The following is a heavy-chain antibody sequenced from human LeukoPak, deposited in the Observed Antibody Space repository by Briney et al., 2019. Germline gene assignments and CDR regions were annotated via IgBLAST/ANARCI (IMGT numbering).Heavy chain of an antibody. CDR3: ATLVVTGNPFDY. V-gene: IGHV1-2*02. J-gene: IGHJ4*02. CDR1: GYTFTDYY. CDR2: IDPNSGGT. Sequence: ASVKVSCKASGYTFTDYYIHWVRQAPGQGLEWMAWIDPNSGGTRYAQKFQGRVSLTRDTSISTAYMDLSSLISDDTAVYYCATLVVTGNPFDYWGQGTLVTVSS. D-gene: IGHD3-22*01.